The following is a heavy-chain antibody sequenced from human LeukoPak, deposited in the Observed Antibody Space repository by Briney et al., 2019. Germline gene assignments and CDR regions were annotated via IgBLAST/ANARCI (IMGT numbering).Heavy chain of an antibody. J-gene: IGHJ5*02. CDR2: ISYDGSNK. CDR1: GFTFSSYG. V-gene: IGHV3-30*18. D-gene: IGHD3-10*01. CDR3: AKGLLRDGSGSPNH. Sequence: GGSLRLSCAASGFTFSSYGMHWVRQAPGKGLEWVAVISYDGSNKYYADSVKGRFTISRDNSKNTLYLQMNSLRAEDTAVYYCAKGLLRDGSGSPNHWGQGTLVTVSS.